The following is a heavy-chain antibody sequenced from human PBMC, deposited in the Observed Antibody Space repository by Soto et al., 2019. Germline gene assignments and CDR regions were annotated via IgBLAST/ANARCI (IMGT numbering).Heavy chain of an antibody. CDR3: ARAIPHFDY. J-gene: IGHJ4*02. Sequence: QVQLVQSGAEVKEPGASVKISCKPSGYSFTSFYMHWVRQAPGQGLEWMGTINPNGGCTTYAQKFQGRVTMTRDTSTSTLYMDLSGLRSEDTAVYYCARAIPHFDYWGQGTLVTVSS. V-gene: IGHV1-46*01. CDR1: GYSFTSFY. D-gene: IGHD2-21*01. CDR2: INPNGGCT.